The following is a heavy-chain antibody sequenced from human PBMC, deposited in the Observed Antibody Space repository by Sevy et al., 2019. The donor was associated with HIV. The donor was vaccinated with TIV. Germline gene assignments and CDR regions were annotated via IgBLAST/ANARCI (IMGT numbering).Heavy chain of an antibody. D-gene: IGHD5-12*01. Sequence: GGSLRLSCTASGFTFSSAWMSWVRQAPGKGLEWVGRIKSEFDGGAIDYAAPVKGRFSISSEDSKTTVYLQMNSLKTDDTAVYYCITDPAYRGYDEEVINYYFYGMDVWGQGTTVTVSS. V-gene: IGHV3-15*01. CDR2: IKSEFDGGAI. CDR3: ITDPAYRGYDEEVINYYFYGMDV. J-gene: IGHJ6*02. CDR1: GFTFSSAW.